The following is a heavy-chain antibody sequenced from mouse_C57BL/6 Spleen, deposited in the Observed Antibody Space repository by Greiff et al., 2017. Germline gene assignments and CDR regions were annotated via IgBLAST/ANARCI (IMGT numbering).Heavy chain of an antibody. CDR3: AGLVSYGSSLYFDY. J-gene: IGHJ2*01. V-gene: IGHV6-3*01. CDR1: GFTFSNYW. D-gene: IGHD1-1*01. Sequence: EVQRVESGGGLVQPGGSMKLSCVASGFTFSNYWMNWVRQSPEKGLEWVAQIRLKSDNFATHYAESVKGRFTISRDDSKSSIYLQMNNLRAEDTGIYYCAGLVSYGSSLYFDYWGQGTTLTVSS. CDR2: IRLKSDNFAT.